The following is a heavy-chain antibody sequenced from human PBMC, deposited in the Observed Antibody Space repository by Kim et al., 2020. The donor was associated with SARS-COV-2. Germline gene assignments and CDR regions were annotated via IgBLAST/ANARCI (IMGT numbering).Heavy chain of an antibody. CDR3: ASNLNSGLGDD. CDR1: GFIFSHYG. Sequence: GGSLRLSCGASGFIFSHYGMHWVRQAPGKGLEWVAYIRYDGTSRDYGESVKGRFTISRDNSKNTLSLQMDSLRVEDTAMYYCASNLNSGLGDDWGQG. CDR2: IRYDGTSR. D-gene: IGHD5-12*01. J-gene: IGHJ4*02. V-gene: IGHV3-30*02.